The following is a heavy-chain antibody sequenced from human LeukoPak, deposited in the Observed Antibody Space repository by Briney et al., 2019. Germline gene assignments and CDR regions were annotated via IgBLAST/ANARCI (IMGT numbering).Heavy chain of an antibody. Sequence: SVKVSCKASGDTFSSYAISWVRQAPGQGLEWTGGIIPIFGTANYAQKFQGRVTITADESTSTAYMELSSLRSEDTAVYYCARSGTGSYAFDIWGQGTMVTVSS. CDR1: GDTFSSYA. D-gene: IGHD1-1*01. J-gene: IGHJ3*02. CDR2: IIPIFGTA. V-gene: IGHV1-69*01. CDR3: ARSGTGSYAFDI.